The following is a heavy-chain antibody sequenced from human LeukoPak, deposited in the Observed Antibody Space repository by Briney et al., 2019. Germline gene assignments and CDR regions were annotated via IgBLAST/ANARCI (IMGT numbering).Heavy chain of an antibody. J-gene: IGHJ5*02. CDR2: IYYSGST. CDR1: GGSISSYY. V-gene: IGHV4-59*01. CDR3: ARDDGGDNWFDP. Sequence: SETLSLTCTVSGGSISSYYWSWIRQPPGKGLEWIGYIYYSGSTNYNPSLKSRVTISVDTSKNQFSLKLSSVTAADTAVYYCARDDGGDNWFDPWGQGTLVTVSS.